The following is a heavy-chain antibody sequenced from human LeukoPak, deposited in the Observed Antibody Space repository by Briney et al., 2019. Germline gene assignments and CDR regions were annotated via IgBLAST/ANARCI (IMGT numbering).Heavy chain of an antibody. CDR2: IYYSGST. V-gene: IGHV4-39*01. J-gene: IGHJ4*02. CDR3: ARGFTRVVVMAFDY. Sequence: PSETLSLTCTVSGGSISSSSYYWGWIRQPPGKGLEWIGSIYYSGSTYYNPSLKSRVTISVDTSKNQFSLKLSSVTAADTAVYYCARGFTRVVVMAFDYWGQGTLVTVSS. CDR1: GGSISSSSYY. D-gene: IGHD3-22*01.